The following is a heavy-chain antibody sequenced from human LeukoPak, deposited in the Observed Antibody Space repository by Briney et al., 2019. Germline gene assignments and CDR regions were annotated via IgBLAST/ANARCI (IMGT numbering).Heavy chain of an antibody. Sequence: GGSLRLSCTASGFTFGDYAMSWFRQAPGKGLEWVGFIRSKAYGGTTEYAASVKGRFTISRDDSKSIAYLQMNSLKTEDTAVYYCTRVLSVEICGGDCYSDYWGQGTLVTVSS. CDR2: IRSKAYGGTT. V-gene: IGHV3-49*03. J-gene: IGHJ4*02. CDR1: GFTFGDYA. CDR3: TRVLSVEICGGDCYSDY. D-gene: IGHD2-21*02.